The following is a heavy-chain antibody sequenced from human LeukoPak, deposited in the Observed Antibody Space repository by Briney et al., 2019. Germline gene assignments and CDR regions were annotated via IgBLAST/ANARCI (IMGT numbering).Heavy chain of an antibody. CDR3: ARGGEGSYYPIPDY. CDR1: GFTFNNYA. V-gene: IGHV3-33*01. CDR2: IWYDGSNK. J-gene: IGHJ4*02. Sequence: AGGSLRLSCAASGFTFNNYAMHWVRQAPGKGLEWVAIIWYDGSNKFYADSVKGRCTVSRDNSKSTLYLQMNSLRAEDTAVYYCARGGEGSYYPIPDYWGQGTLVTVSS. D-gene: IGHD1-26*01.